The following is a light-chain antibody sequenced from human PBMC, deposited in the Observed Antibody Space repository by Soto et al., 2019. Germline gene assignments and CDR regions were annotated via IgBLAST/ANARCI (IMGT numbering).Light chain of an antibody. J-gene: IGKJ1*01. CDR2: AAS. Sequence: DIRMTQSPSSLSASVGDRVTITCRASQSISSYLNWYQQKPGKAPKLLIYAASTLQSGVPSRFSGSGSGTDFTLTISTLQPEDFATYHCQQSYSTPWTFGQGTKVDIK. V-gene: IGKV1-39*01. CDR3: QQSYSTPWT. CDR1: QSISSY.